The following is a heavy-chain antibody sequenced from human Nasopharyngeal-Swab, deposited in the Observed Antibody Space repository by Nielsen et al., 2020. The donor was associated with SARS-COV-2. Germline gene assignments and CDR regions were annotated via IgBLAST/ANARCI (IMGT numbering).Heavy chain of an antibody. CDR2: IKSKTDGGTT. CDR3: TTFYDSSGYYLRAFDI. D-gene: IGHD3-22*01. V-gene: IGHV3-15*01. J-gene: IGHJ3*02. Sequence: GGSLRLSCAASGFTFSNAWMSWVRQAPGKGLEWVGRIKSKTDGGTTDYAAPVKGRFTISRDDSKNTLYLQMNSLKTEDTAVYYCTTFYDSSGYYLRAFDIWGQGTMVTVSS. CDR1: GFTFSNAW.